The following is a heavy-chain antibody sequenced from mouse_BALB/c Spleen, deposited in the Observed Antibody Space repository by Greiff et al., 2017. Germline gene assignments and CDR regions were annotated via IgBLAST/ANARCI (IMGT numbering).Heavy chain of an antibody. V-gene: IGHV1-9*01. CDR2: ILPGSGST. J-gene: IGHJ3*01. Sequence: VKLQQSGAELMKPGASVKISCKATGYTFSSYWIEWVKQRPGHGLEWIGEILPGSGSTNYNEKFKGKATFTADTSSNTAYMQLSSLTSEDSAVYYCARPERYDDGWFAYWGQGTLVTVSA. CDR1: GYTFSSYW. D-gene: IGHD2-14*01. CDR3: ARPERYDDGWFAY.